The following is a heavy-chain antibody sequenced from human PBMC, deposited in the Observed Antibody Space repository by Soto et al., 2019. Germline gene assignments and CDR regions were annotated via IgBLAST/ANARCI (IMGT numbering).Heavy chain of an antibody. CDR1: GSTFSTYA. CDR3: ARDRRAVTHYYESDSYAYDFDY. D-gene: IGHD3-22*01. CDR2: VSHDGNYK. J-gene: IGHJ4*02. V-gene: IGHV3-30-3*01. Sequence: QVQLVESGGGVVQPGRSLRLSCAASGSTFSTYAMHWVRQAPGKGLEWVAVVSHDGNYKHYADSVRGRFTISRDNRRNALYLQMHSLRGEDTAVYYCARDRRAVTHYYESDSYAYDFDYWGQGTLVTVSS.